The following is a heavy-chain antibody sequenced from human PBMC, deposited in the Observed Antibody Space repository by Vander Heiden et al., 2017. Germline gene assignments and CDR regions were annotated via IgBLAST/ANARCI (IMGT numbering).Heavy chain of an antibody. CDR3: ARDGVDFDWYQQYYFDY. V-gene: IGHV3-7*01. D-gene: IGHD3-9*01. J-gene: IGHJ4*02. Sequence: EVQLVESGGGLVQPGGSLRLSCAASRFTFSSYWMSWVRQAPGKGLEWVANIKQDGSEKYYVDSVKGRFTISRDNAKNSLYLQMNSLRAEDTAVYYCARDGVDFDWYQQYYFDYWGQGTLVTVSS. CDR1: RFTFSSYW. CDR2: IKQDGSEK.